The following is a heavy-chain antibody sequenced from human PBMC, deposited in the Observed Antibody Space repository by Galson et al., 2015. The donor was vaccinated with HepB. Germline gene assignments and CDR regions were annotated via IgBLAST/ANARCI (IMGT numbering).Heavy chain of an antibody. Sequence: SLRLSCAASGFTFSSYAMSWVRQAPGKGLEWVSAISGSGGITYYADSVKGRFTISRDNSKNTLYLQMNSLRAEDTAVYYCAKDFPGYYDSSGYYSWGQGTLVTVSS. CDR3: AKDFPGYYDSSGYYS. V-gene: IGHV3-23*01. J-gene: IGHJ4*02. CDR2: ISGSGGIT. D-gene: IGHD3-22*01. CDR1: GFTFSSYA.